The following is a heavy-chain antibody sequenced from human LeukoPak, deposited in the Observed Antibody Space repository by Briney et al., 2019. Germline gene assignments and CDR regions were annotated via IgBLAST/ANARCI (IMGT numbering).Heavy chain of an antibody. CDR1: GFTFGDYA. D-gene: IGHD5-12*01. CDR2: IRSKAYGGTT. CDR3: TRDFSDYDHY. Sequence: GGSLRLSCTASGFTFGDYAMSWFRRAPGKGLEWVGFIRSKAYGGTTEYAAPVKGRFTISRDDSKSIAYLQMNSLKTEDTAVYYCTRDFSDYDHYWGQGTLVTVSS. V-gene: IGHV3-49*03. J-gene: IGHJ4*02.